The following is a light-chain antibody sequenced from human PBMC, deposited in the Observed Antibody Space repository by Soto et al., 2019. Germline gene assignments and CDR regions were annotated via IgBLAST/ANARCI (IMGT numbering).Light chain of an antibody. J-gene: IGKJ3*01. CDR1: QSVSSNY. Sequence: EIVLTQSPGTLSLSPGERATLSCRASQSVSSNYLAWYQQKPGQAPRLLIYGASSSDTGIPDRFSGSESGTHFPRTITSLEPEHFAVYYCQQSCSFPFTFCAGTKVDIK. CDR2: GAS. CDR3: QQSCSFPFT. V-gene: IGKV3-20*01.